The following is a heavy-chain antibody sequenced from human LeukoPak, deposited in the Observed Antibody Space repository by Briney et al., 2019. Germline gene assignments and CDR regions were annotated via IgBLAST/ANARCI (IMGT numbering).Heavy chain of an antibody. CDR3: ARLADYYDSSGRH. D-gene: IGHD3-22*01. J-gene: IGHJ3*01. CDR1: GYSFTSYW. V-gene: IGHV5-10-1*01. Sequence: GESLRISCKGSGYSFTSYWISWVRQMPGKGLEWMGRIDPSDSYTNSSPSFRGHVTISADKSISTAYLQWSSLKASDTAMYYCARLADYYDSSGRHWGQGTMVTVSS. CDR2: IDPSDSYT.